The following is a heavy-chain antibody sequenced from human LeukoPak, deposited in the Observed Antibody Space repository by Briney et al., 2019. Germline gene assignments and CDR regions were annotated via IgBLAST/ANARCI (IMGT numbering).Heavy chain of an antibody. CDR3: AKTNLRLGYSSSWYAPGYFDY. J-gene: IGHJ4*02. CDR2: ISWNSGSI. Sequence: GGSLRLSCAASGFTFDGYAMHWVRQAPGKGLEWVSGISWNSGSIGYADSVKGRFTISRDNAKNSLYLQMNSLRAEDTALYYCAKTNLRLGYSSSWYAPGYFDYWGQGTLVTVSS. CDR1: GFTFDGYA. D-gene: IGHD6-13*01. V-gene: IGHV3-9*01.